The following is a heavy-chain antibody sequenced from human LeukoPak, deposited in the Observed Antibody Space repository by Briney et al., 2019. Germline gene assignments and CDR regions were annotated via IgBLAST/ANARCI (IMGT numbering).Heavy chain of an antibody. V-gene: IGHV1-69*13. CDR1: GGTFSSYA. Sequence: EASVKVSCKASGGTFSSYAISWVRQAPGQGLEWMGGIIPIFGTANYAQKFQGRVTITADESTSTAYMELSSLRSEDTAVYYCARGRYSYGLYYYYYVDVWGKGTTVTISS. J-gene: IGHJ6*03. CDR3: ARGRYSYGLYYYYYVDV. CDR2: IIPIFGTA. D-gene: IGHD5-18*01.